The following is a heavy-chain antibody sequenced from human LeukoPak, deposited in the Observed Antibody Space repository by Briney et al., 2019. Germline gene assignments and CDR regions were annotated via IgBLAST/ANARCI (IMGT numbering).Heavy chain of an antibody. V-gene: IGHV1-18*01. CDR2: ISAYNGNT. CDR1: GGTFSSYA. Sequence: ASVKVSCKASGGTFSSYAISWVRQAPGQGLEWMGWISAYNGNTNYAQKLQGRVTMTTDTSTSTAYMELRSLRSDDTAVYYCARDPTPMTTVTTDYWGQGTLVTVSS. CDR3: ARDPTPMTTVTTDY. D-gene: IGHD4-17*01. J-gene: IGHJ4*02.